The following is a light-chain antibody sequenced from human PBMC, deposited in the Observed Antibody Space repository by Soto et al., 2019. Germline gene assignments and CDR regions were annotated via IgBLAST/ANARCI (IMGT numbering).Light chain of an antibody. CDR1: SSDVGHYKY. CDR3: SSYAGSNLWV. J-gene: IGLJ3*02. Sequence: QSALTQSPSASGSPGQSVTLSCTGTSSDVGHYKYVSWYQQHPGKAPKLMIYEVSKLPSGVPDRFSGSKSGNTASLTVSWLPVEDEADYYCSSYAGSNLWVFGGGTKLTVL. V-gene: IGLV2-8*01. CDR2: EVS.